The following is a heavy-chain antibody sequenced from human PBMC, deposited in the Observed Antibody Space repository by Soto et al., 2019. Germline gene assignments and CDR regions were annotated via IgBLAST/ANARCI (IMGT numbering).Heavy chain of an antibody. J-gene: IGHJ6*02. D-gene: IGHD6-13*01. CDR1: GYTFINYY. CDR3: ARGDHSSSWYYYYYGMDV. V-gene: IGHV1-2*04. Sequence: ASVEVSCKASGYTFINYYMHWVLQAPGQGFEWMGRISPKSGGTNYAQKFQGWVTMTRDTSISTAYMELSRLRSDDTAVYYCARGDHSSSWYYYYYGMDVWGQGTTVTVSS. CDR2: ISPKSGGT.